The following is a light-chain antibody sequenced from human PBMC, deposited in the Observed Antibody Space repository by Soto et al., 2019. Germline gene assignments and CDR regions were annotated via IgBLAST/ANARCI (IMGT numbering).Light chain of an antibody. J-gene: IGKJ4*01. CDR3: QESTNWPSR. Sequence: LTMSLATLSVPIGERATLSCRASQSVSSYLAWYQQKPGQAPRLLIYTASIRATGIPARFSASGSGTEFTLTICILQSEDFVVYYCQESTNWPSRFGGGAKV. CDR2: TAS. V-gene: IGKV3D-15*03. CDR1: QSVSSY.